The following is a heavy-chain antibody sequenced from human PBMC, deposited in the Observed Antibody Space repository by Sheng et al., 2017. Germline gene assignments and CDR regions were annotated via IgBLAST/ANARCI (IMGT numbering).Heavy chain of an antibody. CDR3: ARSMSDYYFYMDL. CDR1: GGTFSSYN. Sequence: QVQLVQSGAEVKKPGSSVKVSCKSSGGTFSSYNIHWVRQAPGQGLDWVGKIIPILGITKNAQKFQGRVTITADRVTSTAYMELNSLRSDDTAVYYCARSMSDYYFYMDLWGKGTTVTVSS. V-gene: IGHV1-69*02. CDR2: IIPILGIT. J-gene: IGHJ6*03.